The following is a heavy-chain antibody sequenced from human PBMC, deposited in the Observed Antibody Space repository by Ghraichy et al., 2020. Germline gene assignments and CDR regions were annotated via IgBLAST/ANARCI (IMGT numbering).Heavy chain of an antibody. J-gene: IGHJ4*02. V-gene: IGHV4-34*01. CDR3: ARGKGPPDGSNYFDY. CDR1: GGSFSGYY. CDR2: INHSGST. Sequence: SETLSLTCAVYGGSFSGYYWSWIRQPPGKGLEWIGEINHSGSTNYNPSLKSRVTISVDTSKNQFSLKLSSVTAADTAVYYCARGKGPPDGSNYFDYWGQGTLVTVSS. D-gene: IGHD1-1*01.